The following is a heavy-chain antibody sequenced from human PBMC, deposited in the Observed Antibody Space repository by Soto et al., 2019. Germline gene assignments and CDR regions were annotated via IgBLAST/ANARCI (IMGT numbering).Heavy chain of an antibody. CDR2: IRGRGGTT. CDR3: AKVIVEWELLNAFDS. J-gene: IGHJ4*02. Sequence: EVQLLESGGGLVQPGGSLRLSCAASGFSFSSYAMGWVRQAPGKGLEGVSGIRGRGGTTYYADSVKGRFTISRDNSKNTLFLQMDSVRAEDTAIYYCAKVIVEWELLNAFDSWGQGTLVTVSS. V-gene: IGHV3-23*01. D-gene: IGHD1-26*01. CDR1: GFSFSSYA.